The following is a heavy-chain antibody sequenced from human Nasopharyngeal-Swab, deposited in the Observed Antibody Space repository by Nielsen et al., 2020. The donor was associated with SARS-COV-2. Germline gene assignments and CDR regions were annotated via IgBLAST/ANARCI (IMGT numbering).Heavy chain of an antibody. D-gene: IGHD2-21*02. Sequence: SVNVSCKASGYTFTGYYMHWVRQAPGQGLDWIGWINPNSGGTNYAQKFQGWVTMTRDTSISTAYMELSRLRSDDTAVYYCARSHIVVVTDAFDIWGQGTMVTVSS. V-gene: IGHV1-2*04. CDR2: INPNSGGT. J-gene: IGHJ3*02. CDR3: ARSHIVVVTDAFDI. CDR1: GYTFTGYY.